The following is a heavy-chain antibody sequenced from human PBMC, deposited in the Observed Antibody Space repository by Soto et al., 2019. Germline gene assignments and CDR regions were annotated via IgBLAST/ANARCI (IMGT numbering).Heavy chain of an antibody. J-gene: IGHJ4*02. CDR3: ARESCSSTSCYIDY. D-gene: IGHD2-2*02. V-gene: IGHV4-30-2*01. CDR1: GGSISSGGYS. CDR2: IYHSGST. Sequence: QLQLQESGSGLVKPSQTLSLTCAVSGGSISSGGYSWSWIRQPPGKGLEWIGYIYHSGSTYYNPSLKSRGTISVDRSKNQFSLKLSSVTAADTAVYYCARESCSSTSCYIDYWGQGTLVTVSS.